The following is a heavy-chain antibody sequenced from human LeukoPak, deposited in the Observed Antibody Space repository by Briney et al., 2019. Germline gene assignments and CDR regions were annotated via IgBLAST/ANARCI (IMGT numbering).Heavy chain of an antibody. CDR3: ARDRLEAVADDDYFDY. D-gene: IGHD6-19*01. J-gene: IGHJ4*02. Sequence: PGGSLRLSCAASGFTFSNHGMHWARQAPGKGPEWVALIWYDGSNKYYGDSVKGRFTISRDNSKNTVYLQMNSLRVEDTAVYYCARDRLEAVADDDYFDYWGQGTLVTVSS. V-gene: IGHV3-33*01. CDR2: IWYDGSNK. CDR1: GFTFSNHG.